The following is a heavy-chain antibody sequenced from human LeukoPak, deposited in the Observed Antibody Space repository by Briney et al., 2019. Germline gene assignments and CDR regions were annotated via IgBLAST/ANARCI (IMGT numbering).Heavy chain of an antibody. Sequence: GGSLRLSCAASGFTFSNTWMSWVRQAPGKGLEWVGRIKSKTDGGTTDFAAPVKGRFTISRDDSKNTLYLQMNSLKTEDTAVYYCTTYSSSWLQYYYYYMDVWGKGTTVTVSS. D-gene: IGHD6-13*01. CDR2: IKSKTDGGTT. J-gene: IGHJ6*03. CDR3: TTYSSSWLQYYYYYMDV. V-gene: IGHV3-15*01. CDR1: GFTFSNTW.